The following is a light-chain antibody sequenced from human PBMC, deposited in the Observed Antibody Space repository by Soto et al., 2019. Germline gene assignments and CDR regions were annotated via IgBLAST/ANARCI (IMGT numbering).Light chain of an antibody. CDR2: NTN. CDR3: LLDMGNGIRV. V-gene: IGLV8-61*01. J-gene: IGLJ3*02. Sequence: QTVVTQEPSFSVSPGGTVTLTCGLNSGSVSSRHYPTWYQQTPGQAPRALIYNTNTRSSGVPDRFSGYTLGNKAALTITGAQADDESDYCCLLDMGNGIRVFGGGTKLTVL. CDR1: SGSVSSRHY.